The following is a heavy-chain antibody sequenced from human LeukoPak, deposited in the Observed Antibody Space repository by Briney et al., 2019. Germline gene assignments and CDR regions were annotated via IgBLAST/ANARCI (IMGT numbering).Heavy chain of an antibody. J-gene: IGHJ6*02. Sequence: ASVKDSCKVSGYTLTELSMHWVRQTPGKGLEWMGGFDPEDGETIYAQKFQGRVTMTEDTSTDTAYMELSSLRSEDTAVYYCATGITMVRGVIRIQGDYGMDVWGQGTTVPVSS. D-gene: IGHD3-10*01. V-gene: IGHV1-24*01. CDR3: ATGITMVRGVIRIQGDYGMDV. CDR2: FDPEDGET. CDR1: GYTLTELS.